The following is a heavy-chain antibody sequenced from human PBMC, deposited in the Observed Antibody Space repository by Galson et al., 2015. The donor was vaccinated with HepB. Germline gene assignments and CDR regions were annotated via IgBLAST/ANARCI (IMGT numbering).Heavy chain of an antibody. CDR3: ARRYNWNYPADYYGMDV. Sequence: SVKVSCKASGYTFTSYGISWVRQAPGQGLEWMGWISAYNGNTNYAQKLQGRVTMTTDTSTSTAYMELRSLRSDDTAVYYCARRYNWNYPADYYGMDVWGQGTTVTVSS. J-gene: IGHJ6*02. V-gene: IGHV1-18*01. D-gene: IGHD1-7*01. CDR1: GYTFTSYG. CDR2: ISAYNGNT.